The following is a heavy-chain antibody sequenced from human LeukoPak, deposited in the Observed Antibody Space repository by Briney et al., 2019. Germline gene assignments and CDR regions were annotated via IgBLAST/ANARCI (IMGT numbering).Heavy chain of an antibody. CDR1: GFTFSNYW. CDR3: ARDGDITLTGVIRGGDALDM. V-gene: IGHV3-7*01. D-gene: IGHD3-10*01. J-gene: IGHJ3*02. CDR2: IKQDGSEK. Sequence: PGGSLRLPCAASGFTFSNYWMTWVRQAPGKGLEWVANIKQDGSEKYYVDSVKGRFTISRDNAKNSVYLQMNILEAEGTAVYYCARDGDITLTGVIRGGDALDMWGRGTMVTVSS.